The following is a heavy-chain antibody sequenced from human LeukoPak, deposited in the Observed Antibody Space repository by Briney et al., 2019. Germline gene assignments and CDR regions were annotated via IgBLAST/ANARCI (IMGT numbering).Heavy chain of an antibody. J-gene: IGHJ6*02. V-gene: IGHV3-23*01. CDR2: LSGSGAKT. Sequence: PGGSLRLSCAASGFTFSSYAMNWVRQAPGKGLQWVSALSGSGAKTYYADSVKGRFTISRDNSKNTLYLQMNRLRAEDTAVYYCAKDQGSYGMDVWGQGTTVTVS. CDR1: GFTFSSYA. CDR3: AKDQGSYGMDV.